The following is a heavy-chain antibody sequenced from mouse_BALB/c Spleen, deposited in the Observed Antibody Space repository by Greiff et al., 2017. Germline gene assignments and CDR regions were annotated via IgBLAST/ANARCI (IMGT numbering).Heavy chain of an antibody. CDR2: IYPSDSYT. Sequence: VQLQQPGAELVRPGASVKLSCKASGYTFTSYWINWVKQRPGQGLEWIGNIYPSDSYTNYNQKFKDKATLTVDKSSSTAYMQLSSPTSEDSAVYYCTRYYYGSSPWFAYWGQGTLVTVSA. V-gene: IGHV1-69*02. J-gene: IGHJ3*01. D-gene: IGHD1-1*01. CDR3: TRYYYGSSPWFAY. CDR1: GYTFTSYW.